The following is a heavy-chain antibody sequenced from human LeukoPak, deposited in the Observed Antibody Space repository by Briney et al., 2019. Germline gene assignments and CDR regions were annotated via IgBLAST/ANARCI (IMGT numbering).Heavy chain of an antibody. V-gene: IGHV1-69*05. Sequence: ASVKVSCKXSGGTFSSYAISWVRQAPGQGLEWMGRIIPIFGTANYSQKFQGRVTITTDESTSTAYMELSSLRSEDTAVYYCAREYCSGGSCYYPFDYWGQGTLVTVSS. CDR2: IIPIFGTA. J-gene: IGHJ4*02. CDR1: GGTFSSYA. D-gene: IGHD2-15*01. CDR3: AREYCSGGSCYYPFDY.